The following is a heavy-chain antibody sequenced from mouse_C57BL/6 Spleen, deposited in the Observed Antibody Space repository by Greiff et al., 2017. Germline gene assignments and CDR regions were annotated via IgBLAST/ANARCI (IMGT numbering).Heavy chain of an antibody. CDR2: INPNNGGT. D-gene: IGHD2-2*01. CDR3: ARGRLHYAMDY. CDR1: GYTFTDYY. V-gene: IGHV1-26*01. J-gene: IGHJ4*01. Sequence: VQLQQSGPELVKPGASVKISCKASGYTFTDYYMNWVKQSHGKSLEWIGDINPNNGGTSYNQKFKGKATLTVDKSSSTAYMELRSLTSEDSAVYYCARGRLHYAMDYWGQGTSVTVSS.